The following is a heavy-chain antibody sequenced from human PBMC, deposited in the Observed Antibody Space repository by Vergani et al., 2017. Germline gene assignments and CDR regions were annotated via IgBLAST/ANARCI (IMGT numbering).Heavy chain of an antibody. Sequence: EVQLLESGGGLVQPGGSLRLSCAASGFTFSSYSMNWVRQAPGKGLEWVSSISSSSSYIYYADSVKGRFTISRDNAKNSLYLQMNSLRAEDTAVYYCARVGLSYCSSTSCYVMDYWGQGTLVTVSS. J-gene: IGHJ4*02. D-gene: IGHD2-2*01. CDR1: GFTFSSYS. CDR3: ARVGLSYCSSTSCYVMDY. CDR2: ISSSSSYI. V-gene: IGHV3-21*01.